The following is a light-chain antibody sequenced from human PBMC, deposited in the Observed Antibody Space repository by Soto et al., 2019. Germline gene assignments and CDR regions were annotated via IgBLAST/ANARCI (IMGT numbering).Light chain of an antibody. J-gene: IGKJ5*01. CDR2: GAS. CDR3: QQRSNWPFT. CDR1: QSVSSSY. Sequence: EIVLTQSPDTLSLSPGERATLSCRASQSVSSSYLAWYQQKPGQAPRLLIYGASNRATGIPARFSGSGSGTDFTLTISSLEPEDFAVYYCQQRSNWPFTFGQGTRLEIK. V-gene: IGKV3D-20*02.